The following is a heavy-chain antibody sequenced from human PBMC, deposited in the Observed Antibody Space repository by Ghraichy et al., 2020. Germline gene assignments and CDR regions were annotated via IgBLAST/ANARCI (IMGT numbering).Heavy chain of an antibody. CDR3: ATSKGGYDSSGYYYYYYYMNV. Sequence: SETLSLTCTVSGDSISSSDYYWGWIRQPPGKGLEWIGSILHSGSTYYNASFESRVTISVDMSKNQFSLKLSSVTAADTAVYFCATSKGGYDSSGYYYYYYYMNVWGKGTTVTVSS. V-gene: IGHV4-39*01. D-gene: IGHD3-22*01. CDR1: GDSISSSDYY. J-gene: IGHJ6*03. CDR2: ILHSGST.